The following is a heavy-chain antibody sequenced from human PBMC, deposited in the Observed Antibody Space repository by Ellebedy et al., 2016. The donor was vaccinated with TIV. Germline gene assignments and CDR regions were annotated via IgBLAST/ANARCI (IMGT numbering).Heavy chain of an antibody. J-gene: IGHJ3*02. D-gene: IGHD3-10*01. CDR3: ARSGSGSWVEPFDI. CDR2: ISGSGGST. CDR1: GFTFGFSFSRYA. Sequence: PGGSLRLSCAASGFTFGFSFSRYAMSWVRQAPGKGLEWVSAISGSGGSTYYADSVQGRFTISRDNAHDSLYLQMNSLRDEDTAVYYCARSGSGSWVEPFDIWGQGTMVAVSS. V-gene: IGHV3-23*01.